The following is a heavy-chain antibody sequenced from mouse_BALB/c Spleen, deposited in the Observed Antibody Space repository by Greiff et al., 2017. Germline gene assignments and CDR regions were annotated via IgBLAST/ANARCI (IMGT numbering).Heavy chain of an antibody. Sequence: EVQRVESGPELVKPGASVKISCKASGYSFTGYFMNWVMQSHGKSLEWIGRINPYNGDTFYNQKFKGKATLTVDKSSSTAHMELRSLASEDSAVYYCARGLRAMDYWGQGTSVTVSS. CDR2: INPYNGDT. D-gene: IGHD2-2*01. V-gene: IGHV1-20*02. CDR1: GYSFTGYF. CDR3: ARGLRAMDY. J-gene: IGHJ4*01.